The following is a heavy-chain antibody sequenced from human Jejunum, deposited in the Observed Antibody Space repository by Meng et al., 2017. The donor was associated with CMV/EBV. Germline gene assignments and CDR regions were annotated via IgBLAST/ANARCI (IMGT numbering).Heavy chain of an antibody. CDR3: AREAAPGIFSAY. J-gene: IGHJ4*02. V-gene: IGHV3-21*01. D-gene: IGHD6-13*01. CDR1: GFSFSDYP. CDR2: ISSRSTYI. Sequence: APSGFSFSDYPMNWLRQAPGKGLEWVSSISSRSTYIYYADSVDGRFTISRDNAKKSLYLQMNSLRADDTAVYYCAREAAPGIFSAYWGQGTLVTVSS.